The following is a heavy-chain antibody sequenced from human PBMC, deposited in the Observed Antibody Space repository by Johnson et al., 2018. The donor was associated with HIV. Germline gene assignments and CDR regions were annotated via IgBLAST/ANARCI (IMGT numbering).Heavy chain of an antibody. CDR2: IYSGGST. D-gene: IGHD3-16*01. V-gene: IGHV3-66*02. CDR3: ARDLGGHAFDI. CDR1: GFTFSSYD. Sequence: VQLVESGGVVVQPGGSLRLSCAASGFTFSSYDMHWVRQATGKGLEWVSVIYSGGSTYYADSVKGRFTISRDNSKNTLYLQMNSLRAEDMAVYYCARDLGGHAFDIWGQGTMVTVSS. J-gene: IGHJ3*02.